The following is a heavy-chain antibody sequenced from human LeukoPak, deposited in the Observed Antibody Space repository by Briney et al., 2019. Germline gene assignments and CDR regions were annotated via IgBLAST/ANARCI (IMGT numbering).Heavy chain of an antibody. Sequence: GVLRLSCVASGFTFSPYAMSWVRQAPGKGLEWVSAISGGGMYYADSVKGRFTISKDSSKNSLYLHMNGLRADDTAVYYCATVSRPDINAAYDSWGLGTLVTVSS. V-gene: IGHV3-23*01. CDR1: GFTFSPYA. CDR3: ATVSRPDINAAYDS. CDR2: ISGGGM. D-gene: IGHD6-25*01. J-gene: IGHJ5*01.